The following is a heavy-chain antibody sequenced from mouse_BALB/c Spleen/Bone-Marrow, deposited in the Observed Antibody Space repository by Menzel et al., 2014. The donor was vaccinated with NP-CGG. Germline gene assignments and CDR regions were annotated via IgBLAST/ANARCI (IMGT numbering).Heavy chain of an antibody. V-gene: IGHV5-17*02. D-gene: IGHD2-3*01. Sequence: EVKLMESGGGLVQPGGSRKLSCAASGFTFRSFGMHWARQAPEKGLERVAYISGGTSTIYYADTVKGRLTISRDNPNNTLFLQMTSLRSEDTAMYYCVRGGYYVPSYFDSWGQGTTLTVSS. CDR1: GFTFRSFG. CDR2: ISGGTSTI. J-gene: IGHJ2*01. CDR3: VRGGYYVPSYFDS.